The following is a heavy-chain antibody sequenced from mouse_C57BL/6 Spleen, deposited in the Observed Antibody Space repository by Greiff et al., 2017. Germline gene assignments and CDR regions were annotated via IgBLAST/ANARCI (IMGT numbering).Heavy chain of an antibody. Sequence: QVQLQQSGAELARPGASVKMSCKASGYTFTSYTMHWVKQRPGQGLEWIGYINPSSGYTKYNQKFKDKATLTADKSSSTAYMQLSSLTSEDSAVYYCARSGAYDYVDYWGQGTTLTVSS. J-gene: IGHJ2*01. CDR3: ARSGAYDYVDY. CDR2: INPSSGYT. V-gene: IGHV1-4*01. CDR1: GYTFTSYT. D-gene: IGHD2-3*01.